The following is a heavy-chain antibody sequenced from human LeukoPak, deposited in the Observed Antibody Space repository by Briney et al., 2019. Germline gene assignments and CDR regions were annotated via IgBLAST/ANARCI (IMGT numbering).Heavy chain of an antibody. CDR1: GYTFPSYD. CDR3: ARALGGSSGGYYGMDV. Sequence: ASVKVSCKASGYTFPSYDINWVRQATGQGLEWRGWMNPNSGNTGYAQQFQGRVTMTRNTSINTAYMELSSLRSEDTAVYYCARALGGSSGGYYGMDVWGQGTTVTVSS. V-gene: IGHV1-8*01. J-gene: IGHJ6*02. CDR2: MNPNSGNT. D-gene: IGHD3-16*01.